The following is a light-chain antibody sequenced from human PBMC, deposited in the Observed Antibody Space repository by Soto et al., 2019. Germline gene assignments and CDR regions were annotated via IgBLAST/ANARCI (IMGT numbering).Light chain of an antibody. CDR3: QQRSNWPRIT. Sequence: EIVLTQSPGTLSLSPGERATLSCRASQSVFNNHIGWYQQKPGQAPRRLIFGASFRATGIPDRFSGSGSGTDFTLTISRLEPEDFALYYCQQRSNWPRITFGQGTRLEIK. CDR2: GAS. CDR1: QSVFNNH. J-gene: IGKJ5*01. V-gene: IGKV3D-20*02.